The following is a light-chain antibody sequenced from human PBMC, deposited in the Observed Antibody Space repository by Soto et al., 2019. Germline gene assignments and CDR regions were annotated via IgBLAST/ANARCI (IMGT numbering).Light chain of an antibody. CDR1: QSVSSSY. V-gene: IGKV3-20*01. CDR3: QQYGSSPPIT. J-gene: IGKJ5*01. Sequence: IVITQSPATLSVSPGERATLSCRASQSVSSSYLAWYQQKPGQAPRLLIYGASSRATGIPDRFSGSGSGTDFTLTISRLEPEDFAVYYCQQYGSSPPITFGQGTRLEIK. CDR2: GAS.